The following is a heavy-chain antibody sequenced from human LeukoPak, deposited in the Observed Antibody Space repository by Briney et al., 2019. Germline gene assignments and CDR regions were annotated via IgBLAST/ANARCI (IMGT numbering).Heavy chain of an antibody. CDR3: ARGPYSSNWYVDY. V-gene: IGHV3-23*01. D-gene: IGHD6-13*01. J-gene: IGHJ4*02. CDR2: ISGGGGNT. CDR1: GFTFSSYA. Sequence: PGGSLRLSCAVSGFTFSSYAMNWVRQAPGKGLEWVSAISGGGGNTYYADSVKGRFTISRDNSQNTLYLQMNSLRAEDTAVYYCARGPYSSNWYVDYWGQGTLVTVAS.